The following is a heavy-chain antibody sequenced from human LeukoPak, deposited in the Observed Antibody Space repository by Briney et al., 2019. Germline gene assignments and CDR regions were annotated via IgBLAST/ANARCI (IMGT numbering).Heavy chain of an antibody. CDR1: GGPINSGRYY. CDR3: ARGAAVAFDN. V-gene: IGHV4-61*09. CDR2: SSSSGST. J-gene: IGHJ4*02. D-gene: IGHD6-19*01. Sequence: SETLLLTCTVSGGPINSGRYYWTWIRQPAGEGLERIGHSSSSGSTNYNPSLHNRVSIIVETFQHQVSLTLSCVHAGVTAGYSCARGAAVAFDNWGQGPLVPVSA.